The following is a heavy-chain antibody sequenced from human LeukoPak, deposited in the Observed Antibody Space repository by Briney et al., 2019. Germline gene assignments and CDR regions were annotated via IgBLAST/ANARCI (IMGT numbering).Heavy chain of an antibody. Sequence: GGSLRLSCAASGFTFSSYAMSWVRQAPGKGLKGVSAISSSGGTTYYADSVKGRFTISRDNSKNTLSLQMDDLRAEDTAVYYCAKVLRSGELLGFDNWGQGTLVTVSS. CDR1: GFTFSSYA. J-gene: IGHJ4*02. D-gene: IGHD1-26*01. CDR2: ISSSGGTT. CDR3: AKVLRSGELLGFDN. V-gene: IGHV3-23*01.